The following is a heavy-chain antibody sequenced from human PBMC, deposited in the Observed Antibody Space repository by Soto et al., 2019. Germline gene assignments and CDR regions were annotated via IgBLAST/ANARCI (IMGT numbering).Heavy chain of an antibody. V-gene: IGHV1-3*04. D-gene: IGHD3-3*01. J-gene: IGHJ6*02. Sequence: SVKFSCKASGYIFTGYPMHWVRQAPGQSLDWMGWINTGTGNTKYSQKFQGRVTITRDTSASTAYMELSSLRSEDTAVYYCASGIPYYDFWSGYYKGYYYGMDVWGQGTTVTVSS. CDR3: ASGIPYYDFWSGYYKGYYYGMDV. CDR1: GYIFTGYP. CDR2: INTGTGNT.